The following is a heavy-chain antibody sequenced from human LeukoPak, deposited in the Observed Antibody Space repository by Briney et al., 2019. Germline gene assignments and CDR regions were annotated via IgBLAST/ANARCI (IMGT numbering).Heavy chain of an antibody. CDR3: ASSLRWVVTPYYYMDV. V-gene: IGHV4-61*02. D-gene: IGHD4-23*01. J-gene: IGHJ6*03. CDR2: IYTSGST. Sequence: NPSETLSLTCTVSGGSISSGSYYWSWIRQPAGKGLEWIGRIYTSGSTNYNPSLKSRVTISVDTSKNQFSLKLSSVTAADTAVYYCASSLRWVVTPYYYMDVWGKGTTVTVSS. CDR1: GGSISSGSYY.